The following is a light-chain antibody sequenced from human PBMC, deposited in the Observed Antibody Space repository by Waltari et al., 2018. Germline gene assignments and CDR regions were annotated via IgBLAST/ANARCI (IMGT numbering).Light chain of an antibody. J-gene: IGKJ4*01. CDR2: DAS. CDR1: QDIRNF. V-gene: IGKV1-33*01. Sequence: DIQMTQSPSSLSASVGDIVSITCQASQDIRNFLNWFQLKPGKSPKVLIYDASNLETVVPSRFSGRKSGTEFTLTISGLQPEDFATYFCQQYYDLPLTFGGGTKVEI. CDR3: QQYYDLPLT.